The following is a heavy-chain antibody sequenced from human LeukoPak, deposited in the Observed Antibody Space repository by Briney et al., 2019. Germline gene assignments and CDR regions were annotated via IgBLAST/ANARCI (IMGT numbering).Heavy chain of an antibody. D-gene: IGHD5-24*01. CDR1: GYTFTGYY. V-gene: IGHV1-2*02. Sequence: ASVKVSCKASGYTFTGYYMHWVRQAPGQGLEWMGWINPNSGGTNYAQKFQGRVTMTRDTSISTAYMELCRLRSDDTAVYYCARVGEMATYHNAFDIWGQGTMVTVS. J-gene: IGHJ3*02. CDR3: ARVGEMATYHNAFDI. CDR2: INPNSGGT.